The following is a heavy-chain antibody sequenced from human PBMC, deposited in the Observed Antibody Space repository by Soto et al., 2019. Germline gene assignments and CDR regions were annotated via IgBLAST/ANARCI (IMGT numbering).Heavy chain of an antibody. J-gene: IGHJ6*02. CDR2: IYYSGST. Sequence: SETLSLTCTVSGGSISSSSYYWGWIRQPPGKGLEWIGSIYYSGSTYYNPSLKSRVTIPVDTSKNQFSLKLSSVTAADTAVYYCARDPNYDFWSGYYFSYYGMDVWGQGTTVTVSS. V-gene: IGHV4-39*02. D-gene: IGHD3-3*01. CDR3: ARDPNYDFWSGYYFSYYGMDV. CDR1: GGSISSSSYY.